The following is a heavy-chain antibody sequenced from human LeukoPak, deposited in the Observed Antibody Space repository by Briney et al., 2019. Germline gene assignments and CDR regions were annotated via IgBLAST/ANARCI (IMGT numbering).Heavy chain of an antibody. V-gene: IGHV1-18*01. CDR2: ISAHNGNT. J-gene: IGHJ4*02. CDR3: ARVNMVRGVNEGLCEDY. D-gene: IGHD3-10*01. CDR1: GYTFTNHG. Sequence: GASVTVSCKASGYTFTNHGISWVGQAPGQGREGMGWISAHNGNTNYAQKLQGRVTMTTDTSTSTAYMELRSLRSDDTAVYYCARVNMVRGVNEGLCEDYWGQGTLVTVSS.